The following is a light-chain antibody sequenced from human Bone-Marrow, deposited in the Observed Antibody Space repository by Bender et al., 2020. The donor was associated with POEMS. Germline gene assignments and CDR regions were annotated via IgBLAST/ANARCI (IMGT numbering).Light chain of an antibody. V-gene: IGLV3-1*01. CDR1: KLGEEY. CDR2: QDT. CDR3: QAWDGSTAV. Sequence: SYELTQPPSVSVSPGQTATITCSGEKLGEEYACWYQQKPGQSPVVVIYQDTKRPSGIPERFSGSNSGNTATLTISGTQAMDEADYYCQAWDGSTAVFGGGTKLTVL. J-gene: IGLJ2*01.